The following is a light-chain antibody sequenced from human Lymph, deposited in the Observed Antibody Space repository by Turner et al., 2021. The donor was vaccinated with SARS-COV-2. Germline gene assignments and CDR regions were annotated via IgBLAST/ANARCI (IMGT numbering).Light chain of an antibody. Sequence: QSALTQPASVSGSHGQSITISCTGTSSDVGSYNLVSWYQQHPGKAPKLMIYEVSKRPSGVSNRFSGSKSGNTASLTISGLQAEDEADYYCCSYAGSSTPWVFGGGTKLTVL. V-gene: IGLV2-23*02. CDR2: EVS. CDR3: CSYAGSSTPWV. J-gene: IGLJ3*02. CDR1: SSDVGSYNL.